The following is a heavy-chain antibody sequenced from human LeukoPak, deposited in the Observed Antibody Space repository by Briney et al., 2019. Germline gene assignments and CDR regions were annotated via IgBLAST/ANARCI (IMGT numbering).Heavy chain of an antibody. Sequence: GASVKVSCKASGYTFTGNYIHWVRQAPGQGLEWVGWINPNNGGTYYVQKFQGRVTMTRDTSIRAAYMDLSSLISEDTAVYYCAREGINRVRGVPFDIWGQGTMVTVSS. CDR3: AREGINRVRGVPFDI. CDR2: INPNNGGT. V-gene: IGHV1-2*02. CDR1: GYTFTGNY. D-gene: IGHD3-10*01. J-gene: IGHJ3*02.